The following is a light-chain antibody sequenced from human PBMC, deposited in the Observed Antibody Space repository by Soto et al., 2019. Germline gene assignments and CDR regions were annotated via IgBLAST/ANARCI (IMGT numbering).Light chain of an antibody. CDR1: QSVASSH. CDR2: GAS. Sequence: EIVLTQSPCTLSLSLGESATLTCRASQSVASSHIAWYRQKPAQAPWLLIYGASNKTTGIPDTFSGRGSGTEFTLNISSLEPPDSAVYYCQHYSSRPPYTFGQGTKVKIK. J-gene: IGKJ2*01. V-gene: IGKV3-20*01. CDR3: QHYSSRPPYT.